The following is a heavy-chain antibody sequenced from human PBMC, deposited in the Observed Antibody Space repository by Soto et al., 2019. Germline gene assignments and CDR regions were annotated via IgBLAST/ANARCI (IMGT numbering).Heavy chain of an antibody. CDR3: ERPYLGIEAEQGVDWFDP. V-gene: IGHV5-10-1*01. D-gene: IGHD6-13*01. Sequence: PGESLKISCKGSGYSFTSYWISWVRQMPGKGLEWMGRIDPSDSYTNYSPSFQGHVTISADKSISTAYLQWSSLKASDTAMYYCERPYLGIEAEQGVDWFDPWGQGTLVTVSS. J-gene: IGHJ5*02. CDR2: IDPSDSYT. CDR1: GYSFTSYW.